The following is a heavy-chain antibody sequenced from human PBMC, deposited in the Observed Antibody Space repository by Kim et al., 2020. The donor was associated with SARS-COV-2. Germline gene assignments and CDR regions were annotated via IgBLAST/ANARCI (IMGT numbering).Heavy chain of an antibody. J-gene: IGHJ4*02. CDR3: AKLAVGGWPTHDY. V-gene: IGHV4-39*01. CDR2: IFYSGST. D-gene: IGHD3-10*01. Sequence: SETLSLTCIVSGDSISIDSHHWGWIRQAPGKGMEWIGSIFYSGSTSYNPSLESRVTMSVDTSKNQFSLKLTSVTAADTALYYCAKLAVGGWPTHDYWGQGTLVSVSS. CDR1: GDSISIDSHH.